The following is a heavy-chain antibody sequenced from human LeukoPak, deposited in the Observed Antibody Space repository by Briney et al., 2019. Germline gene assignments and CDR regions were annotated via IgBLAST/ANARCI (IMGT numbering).Heavy chain of an antibody. Sequence: SETLSLTCTVSGGSISSYYWSWIRQPPGKGLEWIGYIYYSGSTNYNPSLKSRVTISVDTSKNQFSLKLSSVTAADTAVYYCARTLWFGELLGLYFDYWGQGTLVTVSS. CDR1: GGSISSYY. CDR2: IYYSGST. J-gene: IGHJ4*02. D-gene: IGHD3-10*01. V-gene: IGHV4-59*01. CDR3: ARTLWFGELLGLYFDY.